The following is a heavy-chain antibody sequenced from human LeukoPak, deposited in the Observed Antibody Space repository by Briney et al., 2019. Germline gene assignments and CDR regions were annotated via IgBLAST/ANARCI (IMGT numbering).Heavy chain of an antibody. V-gene: IGHV3-74*01. CDR1: GFTFSSNW. CDR2: INRDGSDI. CDR3: SRGIYCFDF. D-gene: IGHD3-10*01. Sequence: GRSLRLSCAASGFTFSSNWMHWVRQAPGKGLVWVSRINRDGSDISYADSVKGRFTISRDNAKNTLYLQMNSLRAEDTAVYYCSRGIYCFDFWGQGTLVTVSS. J-gene: IGHJ5*01.